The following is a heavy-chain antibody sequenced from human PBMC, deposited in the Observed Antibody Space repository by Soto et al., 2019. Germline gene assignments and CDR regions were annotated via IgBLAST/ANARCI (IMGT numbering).Heavy chain of an antibody. V-gene: IGHV3-30*04. Sequence: ESGGGVVQPGRSLRLSCTGSGFTFSSYAMHWVRLAPGKGVEWVAVVSYDGSIENYADSVRGRFTISRDNSKNTVFLQMNSLRVEDTAVYYCAKDLYYYDFSLDDSWGQGTLVTVSS. D-gene: IGHD3-16*01. CDR1: GFTFSSYA. CDR3: AKDLYYYDFSLDDS. J-gene: IGHJ5*02. CDR2: VSYDGSIE.